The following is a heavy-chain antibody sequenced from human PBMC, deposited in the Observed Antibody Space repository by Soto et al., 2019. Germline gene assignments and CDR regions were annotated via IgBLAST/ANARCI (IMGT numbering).Heavy chain of an antibody. Sequence: HVQLQASGPGLVKPSDTLSLTCTVSGGAFKRGSYSWSWILQPPGKGLESIGYVYHTRRTSYNPSLKSRVSISMDTSKNQFSLNLDSVTAADTAVYFCARDFAYFDSWGQGTLVTVSS. J-gene: IGHJ4*02. CDR3: ARDFAYFDS. CDR1: GGAFKRGSYS. CDR2: VYHTRRT. V-gene: IGHV4-61*01. D-gene: IGHD3-3*01.